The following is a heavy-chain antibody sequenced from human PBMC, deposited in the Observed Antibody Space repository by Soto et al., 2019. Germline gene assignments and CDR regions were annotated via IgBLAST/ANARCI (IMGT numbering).Heavy chain of an antibody. D-gene: IGHD6-19*01. V-gene: IGHV3-33*01. CDR3: ARDILYSSGWYTGDTGVYYGMDV. J-gene: IGHJ6*02. Sequence: GGSLRLSCAASGFTFSSYGMHWVRQAPGKGLEWVAVIWYDGSNKYYADSVKGRFTISRDNSKNTLYLQMNSLRAEDTAVYYCARDILYSSGWYTGDTGVYYGMDVWGQGTTVTVSS. CDR1: GFTFSSYG. CDR2: IWYDGSNK.